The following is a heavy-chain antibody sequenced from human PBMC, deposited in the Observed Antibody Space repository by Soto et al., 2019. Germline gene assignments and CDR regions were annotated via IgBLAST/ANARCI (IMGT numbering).Heavy chain of an antibody. CDR2: IWYDGSNK. CDR1: GFTFSSYG. Sequence: QVQLVESGGGVVQPGRSLRLSCAASGFTFSSYGMHWVRQAPGKGLEWVAVIWYDGSNKYYADSVKGRFTISRDNSKNTLYLQMNSLRAEDTAVYYCARDREGYCSSTSCYDFDYWGQGTLVTVSS. CDR3: ARDREGYCSSTSCYDFDY. V-gene: IGHV3-33*01. D-gene: IGHD2-2*01. J-gene: IGHJ4*02.